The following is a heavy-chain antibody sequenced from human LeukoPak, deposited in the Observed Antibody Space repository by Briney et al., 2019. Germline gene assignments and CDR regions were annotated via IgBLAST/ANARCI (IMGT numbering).Heavy chain of an antibody. D-gene: IGHD6-13*01. Sequence: GGSLRLSCAASGFTFSGYAMSWVRQAPGKGLEWVSAISGSGGSTYYADSVKGRFTISRDNSKNTLYLQMNSLRAEDTAVYYCATSSLEPRNYYYMDVWGKGTTVTVSS. CDR2: ISGSGGST. V-gene: IGHV3-23*01. CDR1: GFTFSGYA. CDR3: ATSSLEPRNYYYMDV. J-gene: IGHJ6*03.